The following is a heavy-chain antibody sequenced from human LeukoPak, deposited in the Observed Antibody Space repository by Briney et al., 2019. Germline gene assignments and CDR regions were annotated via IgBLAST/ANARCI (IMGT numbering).Heavy chain of an antibody. CDR3: AKDKAADNSNYYYDGMDV. Sequence: GVSLRLSCAASGFTFSSYAMSWEGTAPGKGLEWGLDLSGGGGSTYYAASGKGRFTISKDNSKNTMYLQMNSLRAEDTAVYYCAKDKAADNSNYYYDGMDVWGQGTTVTVSS. CDR1: GFTFSSYA. V-gene: IGHV3-23*01. D-gene: IGHD6-13*01. J-gene: IGHJ6*02. CDR2: LSGGGGST.